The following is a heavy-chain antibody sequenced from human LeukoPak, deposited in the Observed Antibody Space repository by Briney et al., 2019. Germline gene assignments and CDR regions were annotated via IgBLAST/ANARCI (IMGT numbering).Heavy chain of an antibody. Sequence: PSETLSLTCTVSGGSISSHYWSWIRQPPGKGLEWIGYIYYSGSTNYNPSLKSRVTISVDTSKNQFSLRLSPVTAADTAVYYCARDGCPTTKSGCVGNWFDPWGQGTLVTVSS. D-gene: IGHD1-26*01. CDR1: GGSISSHY. J-gene: IGHJ5*02. V-gene: IGHV4-59*11. CDR2: IYYSGST. CDR3: ARDGCPTTKSGCVGNWFDP.